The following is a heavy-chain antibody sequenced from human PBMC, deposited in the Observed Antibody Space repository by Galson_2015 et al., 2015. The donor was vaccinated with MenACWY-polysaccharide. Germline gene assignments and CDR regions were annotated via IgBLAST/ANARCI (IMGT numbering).Heavy chain of an antibody. V-gene: IGHV4-39*02. J-gene: IGHJ4*02. D-gene: IGHD5-24*01. CDR3: AREIGARNGYNF. CDR2: IYYSGIT. Sequence: TCTVSGGSISSSSYYWGWIRQPPGKGLEWIGSIYYSGITHYNPSLKSRVTISVDTSRNQFSLKLSSVAAADTAVYYCAREIGARNGYNFWGQGTLVTVSS. CDR1: GGSISSSSYY.